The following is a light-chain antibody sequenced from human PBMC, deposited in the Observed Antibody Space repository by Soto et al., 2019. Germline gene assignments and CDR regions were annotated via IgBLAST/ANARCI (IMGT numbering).Light chain of an antibody. CDR2: DAS. CDR1: QSISSW. V-gene: IGKV1-5*01. CDR3: QQYNSYSPWT. Sequence: DIQMTQSPSTLSASVGDSVTITCRAIQSISSWLAWYQQKPGKAPKLLIFDASTLESGVPSRFSGSGSGTEFTLTISSLQPDDFATYYCQQYNSYSPWTFGQGTKVDIK. J-gene: IGKJ1*01.